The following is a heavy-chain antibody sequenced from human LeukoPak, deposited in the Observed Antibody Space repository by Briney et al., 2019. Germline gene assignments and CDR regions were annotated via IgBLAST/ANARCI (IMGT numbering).Heavy chain of an antibody. Sequence: SETLSLTCTVSGDSISSSTYYWNWIRQSAGKGLEWIGRAYTTGSTNYNPSLKSRVTISLDTSNNQFSLKLSSVTAADTAIYYCARSDIAWSGRFDPWGQGTLVTVSS. V-gene: IGHV4-61*02. J-gene: IGHJ5*02. CDR3: ARSDIAWSGRFDP. CDR2: AYTTGST. D-gene: IGHD3-10*01. CDR1: GDSISSSTYY.